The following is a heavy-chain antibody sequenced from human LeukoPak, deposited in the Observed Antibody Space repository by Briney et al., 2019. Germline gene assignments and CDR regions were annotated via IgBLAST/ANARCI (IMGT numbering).Heavy chain of an antibody. J-gene: IGHJ4*02. V-gene: IGHV3-33*01. CDR1: GFAFSRFN. D-gene: IGHD4-17*01. CDR2: IWHDGSNK. Sequence: GRSLRLSCAASGFAFSRFNLHWVRQAPGKGLEWVAVIWHDGSNKYYTDSVKGRFTISRDDSKNTLYLQMNSLKAEDTAVYYCARPDYGASGDYWGQGTLVTVSS. CDR3: ARPDYGASGDY.